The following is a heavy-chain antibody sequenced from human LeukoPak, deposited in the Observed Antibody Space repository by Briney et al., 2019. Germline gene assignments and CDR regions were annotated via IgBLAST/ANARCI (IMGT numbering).Heavy chain of an antibody. J-gene: IGHJ5*02. CDR1: GFTFSSYA. V-gene: IGHV3-23*01. CDR2: ISGSGGST. CDR3: AKLTCSSTSCVYSRFDP. Sequence: GGSLRLSCAASGFTFSSYAMSWVRQAPGKGLEWVSAISGSGGSTYYADSVKGRFTISRDNSKNTLYLQVNSLRAEDTAVYYCAKLTCSSTSCVYSRFDPWGQGTLVTVSS. D-gene: IGHD2-2*01.